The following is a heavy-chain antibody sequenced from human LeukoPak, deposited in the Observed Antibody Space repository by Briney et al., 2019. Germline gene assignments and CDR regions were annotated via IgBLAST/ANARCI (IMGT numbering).Heavy chain of an antibody. CDR2: ISGSGCST. D-gene: IGHD6-19*01. CDR3: AKRVSSGWPGNFDY. J-gene: IGHJ4*02. CDR1: GFTFSSYA. Sequence: GGSLRLSCAASGFTFSSYAMSWVRQAPGKGLEWVSAISGSGCSTFYADSVKGRFTVSRDNYKNTLYLQMNSLKAEDTAVYYCAKRVSSGWPGNFDYWGQGTLVTVSS. V-gene: IGHV3-23*01.